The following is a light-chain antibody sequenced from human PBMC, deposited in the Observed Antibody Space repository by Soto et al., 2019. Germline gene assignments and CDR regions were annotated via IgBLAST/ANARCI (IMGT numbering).Light chain of an antibody. J-gene: IGLJ3*02. CDR2: EVR. V-gene: IGLV2-14*01. CDR1: MRDVGAYNL. Sequence: QSALTQPASVSGSAGQSITISCSGTMRDVGAYNLVSWYQQQPGTAPNLIIYEVRNRPSGISSRFSGSSSGNAASLTISGLPSEEEGDYYCSGDTARSTLVFGGGTKLTVL. CDR3: SGDTARSTLV.